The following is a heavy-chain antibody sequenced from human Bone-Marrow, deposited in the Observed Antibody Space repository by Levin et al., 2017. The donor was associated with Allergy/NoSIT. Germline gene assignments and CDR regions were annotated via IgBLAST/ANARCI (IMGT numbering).Heavy chain of an antibody. CDR2: IYTSGST. CDR1: GGSISSYY. J-gene: IGHJ3*02. CDR3: ARAQWGLLVVAFDI. Sequence: SETLSLTCTVSGGSISSYYWSWIRQPAGKGLEWIGRIYTSGSTNYNPSLKSRVTMSVDTSKNQFSRKLCSVTAADTAVYYCARAQWGLLVVAFDIWGQGTMVTVSS. V-gene: IGHV4-4*07. D-gene: IGHD1-26*01.